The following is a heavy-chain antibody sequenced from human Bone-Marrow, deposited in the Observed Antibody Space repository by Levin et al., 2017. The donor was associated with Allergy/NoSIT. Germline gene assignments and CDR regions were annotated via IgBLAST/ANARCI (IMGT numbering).Heavy chain of an antibody. D-gene: IGHD3-10*01. V-gene: IGHV3-9*01. CDR2: ISWNSGRI. Sequence: PGGSLRLSCVASGFTFDDHAMHWVRQAPGKGLEWVSGISWNSGRIAYADSVKGRFTISRDNGKNSLYLQMNSLRGEDTALYFCARISSFGPGDFDFWGQGTLVTVSS. CDR1: GFTFDDHA. CDR3: ARISSFGPGDFDF. J-gene: IGHJ4*02.